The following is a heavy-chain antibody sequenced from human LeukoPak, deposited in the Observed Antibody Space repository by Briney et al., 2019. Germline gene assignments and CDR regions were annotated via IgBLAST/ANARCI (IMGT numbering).Heavy chain of an antibody. D-gene: IGHD2-2*02. CDR1: GGSISTSHYY. J-gene: IGHJ4*02. CDR3: ARSWAPGYCTSTSCYNFDY. Sequence: SETLSLTCKVSGGSISTSHYYWGWIRQPPGKGLEWTGLIYYSGRTYYNPSLKSRLTISVDTSKNEFSLKLSSVTAADTAVYYCARSWAPGYCTSTSCYNFDYWGQGALVTVSS. V-gene: IGHV4-39*01. CDR2: IYYSGRT.